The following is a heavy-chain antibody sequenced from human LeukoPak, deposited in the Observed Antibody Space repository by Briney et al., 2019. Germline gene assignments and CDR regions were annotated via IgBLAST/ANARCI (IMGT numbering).Heavy chain of an antibody. CDR1: GGSFSGYY. D-gene: IGHD3-10*01. J-gene: IGHJ6*03. CDR3: ARETRSGITYYYMDV. V-gene: IGHV4-59*10. CDR2: IYNTGST. Sequence: SETLSLTCAVYGGSFSGYYWSWIRQPPGKGLEWIGRIYNTGSTNYNPSLKSRVTMSVDTSKNQFSLKLSSVTAADTAVYYCARETRSGITYYYMDVWGKGTTVTISS.